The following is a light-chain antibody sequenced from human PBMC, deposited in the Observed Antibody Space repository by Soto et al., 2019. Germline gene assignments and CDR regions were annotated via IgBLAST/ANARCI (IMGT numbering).Light chain of an antibody. V-gene: IGKV1-39*01. CDR2: AAS. Sequence: DIQMTQSPSSLSASVGDRVTITCRASPSIGTYLNWYQHKLGKAPKLLIYAASSLQGGVPSRFTGSGSGTDFTLTINSLQPEDFATYFCQQSYSIPITFGQGTRLE. CDR1: PSIGTY. CDR3: QQSYSIPIT. J-gene: IGKJ5*01.